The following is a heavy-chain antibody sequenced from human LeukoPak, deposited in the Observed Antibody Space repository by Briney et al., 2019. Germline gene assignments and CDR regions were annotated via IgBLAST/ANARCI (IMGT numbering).Heavy chain of an antibody. CDR1: GASVSSSNW. Sequence: PSETLSLTCAVSGASVSSSNWWIWVRQPPKKGLEWIGEIHHSESTNYNPSLKSRVPMSVDTSKNQISLRLSSVTAADTAVYYCARGLYGSDSYWGQGNLVTVSS. V-gene: IGHV4-4*02. CDR2: IHHSEST. D-gene: IGHD6-19*01. CDR3: ARGLYGSDSY. J-gene: IGHJ4*02.